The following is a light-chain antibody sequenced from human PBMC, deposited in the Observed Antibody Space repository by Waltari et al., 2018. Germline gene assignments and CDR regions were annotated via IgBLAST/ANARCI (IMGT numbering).Light chain of an antibody. CDR1: QTVRTTY. CDR2: GAS. J-gene: IGKJ4*01. Sequence: EIVLTQSPGTLSLSPGQRATLSCRASQTVRTTYLAWYQQKPGQAPTLVIYGASRRAAGIPDRFSGSGSGTDFSLTISSLEPEDFAVYYCQQYDISPLTFGGGTKVEIK. CDR3: QQYDISPLT. V-gene: IGKV3-20*01.